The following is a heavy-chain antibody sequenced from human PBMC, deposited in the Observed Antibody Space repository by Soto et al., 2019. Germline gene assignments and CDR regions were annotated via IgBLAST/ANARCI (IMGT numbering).Heavy chain of an antibody. D-gene: IGHD4-17*01. J-gene: IGHJ4*02. CDR3: AKFAPDYGDPLH. CDR2: ISGSGGST. Sequence: PGGSLRLSCAASGFTFRSYAMSWVRQAPGKGLEWVSAISGSGGSTYYADSVKGRFTISRDNSKNTLCMQMNSLRAEDTAVYYCAKFAPDYGDPLHWWQGTLVIGSS. CDR1: GFTFRSYA. V-gene: IGHV3-23*01.